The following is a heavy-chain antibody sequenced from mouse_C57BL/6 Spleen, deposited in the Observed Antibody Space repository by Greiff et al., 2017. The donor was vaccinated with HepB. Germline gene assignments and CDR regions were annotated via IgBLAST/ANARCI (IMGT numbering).Heavy chain of an antibody. J-gene: IGHJ4*01. CDR1: GYTFTSYW. CDR3: AKGGITTVVEAAWYYAMDY. V-gene: IGHV1-7*01. D-gene: IGHD1-1*01. Sequence: VKLQESGAELAKPGASVKLSCKASGYTFTSYWMHWVKQRPGQGLEWIGYINPSSGYTKYNQKFKDKATLTADKSSSTAYMQLSSLTYEDSAVYYCAKGGITTVVEAAWYYAMDYWGQGTSVTVSS. CDR2: INPSSGYT.